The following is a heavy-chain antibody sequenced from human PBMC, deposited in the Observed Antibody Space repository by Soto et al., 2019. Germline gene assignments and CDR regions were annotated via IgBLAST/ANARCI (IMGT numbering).Heavy chain of an antibody. CDR1: GFTFSSYS. J-gene: IGHJ5*02. CDR2: ISSSSSTI. V-gene: IGHV3-48*01. Sequence: GGSLRLSCAASGFTFSSYSMNWVRQAPGKGLEWVSYISSSSSTIYYADSVKGRFTISRDNAKNSLYLQMNSLRAEDTAVYYCAREGYCSGGSCYSPWGQGTLVTVSS. CDR3: AREGYCSGGSCYSP. D-gene: IGHD2-15*01.